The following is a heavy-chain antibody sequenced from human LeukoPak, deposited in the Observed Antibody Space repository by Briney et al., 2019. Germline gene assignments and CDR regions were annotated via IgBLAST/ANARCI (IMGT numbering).Heavy chain of an antibody. CDR3: AKEWELTY. CDR1: EFTFGNFW. Sequence: GGSLRLSCAASEFTFGNFWMTWVRQAPGKGLEWVANIKEDGSDKYYVDSVKGRFTISRDNARTSLYLQMNSLRAEDTAMYHCAKEWELTYWGQGTLVTVSS. D-gene: IGHD1-26*01. J-gene: IGHJ4*02. V-gene: IGHV3-7*04. CDR2: IKEDGSDK.